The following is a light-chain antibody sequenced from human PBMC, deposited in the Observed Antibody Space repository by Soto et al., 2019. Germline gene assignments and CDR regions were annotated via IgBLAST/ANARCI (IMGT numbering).Light chain of an antibody. CDR1: QSISSW. Sequence: IQMTQTPSTLSASVGDRVTITCRASQSISSWLARYQQKPGKAPKLLIYDASSLESGVPSRFSGSGSGTEFTLTISILQTDDFATYYCQQYNSYSVTFGQGTKVDIK. CDR3: QQYNSYSVT. V-gene: IGKV1-5*01. CDR2: DAS. J-gene: IGKJ1*01.